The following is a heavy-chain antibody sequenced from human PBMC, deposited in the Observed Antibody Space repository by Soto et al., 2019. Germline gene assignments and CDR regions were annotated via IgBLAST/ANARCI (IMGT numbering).Heavy chain of an antibody. D-gene: IGHD3-22*01. CDR3: AKDIGYYDSSGYFDY. CDR2: ISWNSGSI. J-gene: IGHJ4*02. Sequence: SLRLSCAASGFTFDDYAMHWVRQAPGKGLEWVSGISWNSGSIGYADSVKGRFTISRDNAKNSLYLQMNSLRAEDTALYYCAKDIGYYDSSGYFDYWGQGTLVTVSS. V-gene: IGHV3-9*01. CDR1: GFTFDDYA.